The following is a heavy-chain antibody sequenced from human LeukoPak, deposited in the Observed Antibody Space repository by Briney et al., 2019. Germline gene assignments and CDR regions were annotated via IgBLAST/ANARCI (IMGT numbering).Heavy chain of an antibody. CDR2: INSDGSDT. V-gene: IGHV3-74*01. CDR1: GFTFNSYW. CDR3: ARGGYHHGFDI. J-gene: IGHJ3*02. Sequence: GGSLRLSCAASGFTFNSYWFHWVRQAPGKGLVWVSRINSDGSDTIYADSVKGRFTISRDNAKSTVYLQMNSLKAEDTAVSYCARGGYHHGFDIWGQGTMVTVSS. D-gene: IGHD2-15*01.